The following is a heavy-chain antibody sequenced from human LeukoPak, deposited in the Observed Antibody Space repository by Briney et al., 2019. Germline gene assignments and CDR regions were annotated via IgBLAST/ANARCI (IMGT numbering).Heavy chain of an antibody. Sequence: GGSLRLSYIASGFVVSHNYKSWVRQAPGKGLEWVSVIYSGGSTSYADSVKGRFTISRDNSKNTLYLQMNSLRAEDKAAYYCARFTHGGYFDYWGQGTLVTVSS. CDR3: ARFTHGGYFDY. D-gene: IGHD2-15*01. J-gene: IGHJ4*02. V-gene: IGHV3-66*01. CDR1: GFVVSHNY. CDR2: IYSGGST.